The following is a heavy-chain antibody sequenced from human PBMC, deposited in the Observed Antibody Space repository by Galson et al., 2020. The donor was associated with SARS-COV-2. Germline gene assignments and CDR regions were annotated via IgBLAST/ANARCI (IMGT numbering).Heavy chain of an antibody. V-gene: IGHV4-59*01. CDR2: IRFNEIT. D-gene: IGHD2-8*01. Sequence: SETLSLTCSVSGASIIGYYWTWIRQSPGKGLEWLGYIRFNEITTYNPSLDGRATISLDTSKNQISLGLDSVTTADTAVYYCATNLMVTTPQFLQHWGQGTLVSVSS. CDR1: GASIIGYY. J-gene: IGHJ1*01. CDR3: ATNLMVTTPQFLQH.